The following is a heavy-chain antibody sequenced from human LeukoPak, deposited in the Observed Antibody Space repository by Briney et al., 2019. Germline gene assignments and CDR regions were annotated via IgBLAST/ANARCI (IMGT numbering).Heavy chain of an antibody. CDR2: ISAYNGNT. CDR3: ARDGEEDGGTLPFDY. V-gene: IGHV1-18*01. J-gene: IGHJ4*02. Sequence: APVKVSCKASGYTFTSYGISWVRQAPGQGLEWMGWISAYNGNTNYAQKLQGRVTMTTDTSTSTAYMELRSLRSDDTAVYYCARDGEEDGGTLPFDYWGQGTLVTVSS. CDR1: GYTFTSYG. D-gene: IGHD4-23*01.